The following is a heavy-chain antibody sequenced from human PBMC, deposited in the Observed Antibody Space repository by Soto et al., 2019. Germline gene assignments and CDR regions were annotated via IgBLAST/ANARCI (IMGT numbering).Heavy chain of an antibody. CDR1: GFTVSSNY. J-gene: IGHJ4*02. Sequence: EVQLVESGGGLIQPGGSLRLSCAASGFTVSSNYMSWVRQAPGKGLEWVSVIYAGGSTYYADYVKGRFTISRDSSKDTVYLQRNSLRAEDTAVYYCGRVVTRGWSVDYWGQGTLFTVSS. D-gene: IGHD6-19*01. V-gene: IGHV3-53*01. CDR2: IYAGGST. CDR3: GRVVTRGWSVDY.